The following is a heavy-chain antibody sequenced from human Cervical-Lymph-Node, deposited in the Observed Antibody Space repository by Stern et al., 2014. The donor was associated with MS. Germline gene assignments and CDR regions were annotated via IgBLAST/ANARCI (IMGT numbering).Heavy chain of an antibody. CDR1: GGSISSGGYS. Sequence: MQLVESGSGLVKPSQTLSLTCAVSGGSISSGGYSWSWIRQPPGKGLEWIGYIYHSGSPYYTPSLKSRVTISVDRSKNQFSLKLSSVTAADTAVYYCARSSTVTPNAFDIWGQGTMVTVSS. D-gene: IGHD4-17*01. V-gene: IGHV4-30-2*01. CDR3: ARSSTVTPNAFDI. CDR2: IYHSGSP. J-gene: IGHJ3*02.